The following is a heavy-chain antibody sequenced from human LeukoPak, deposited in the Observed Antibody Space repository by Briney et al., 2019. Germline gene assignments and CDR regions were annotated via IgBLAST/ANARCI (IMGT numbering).Heavy chain of an antibody. J-gene: IGHJ4*02. V-gene: IGHV1-18*01. D-gene: IGHD6-13*01. Sequence: ASVTVSCKASGYTFTSNGISWVRQAPAQGLEWMGWISAYNGNTHHAQKLQGRVTMNTHTSTSTAYMELRSLRSDGTSVYYCASSLYHRPIAAAETFDYWGQGTLVTVSS. CDR3: ASSLYHRPIAAAETFDY. CDR2: ISAYNGNT. CDR1: GYTFTSNG.